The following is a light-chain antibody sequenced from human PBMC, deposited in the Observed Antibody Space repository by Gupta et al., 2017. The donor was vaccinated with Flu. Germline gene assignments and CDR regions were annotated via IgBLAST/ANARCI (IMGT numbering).Light chain of an antibody. CDR3: SSDTSSNNWV. CDR2: EVS. Sequence: SARTQPASVSASPGQSITISCTGTSSDVGSYNRVSWYQQPPGTAPNLMIYEVSKRPAGVPDRFSGSKSGNTASLTISGLKAEDEADYYCSSDTSSNNWVFGGGTKLTVL. J-gene: IGLJ3*02. V-gene: IGLV2-18*02. CDR1: SSDVGSYNR.